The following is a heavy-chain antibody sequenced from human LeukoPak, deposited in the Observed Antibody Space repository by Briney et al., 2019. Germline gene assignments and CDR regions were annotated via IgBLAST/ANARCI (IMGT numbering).Heavy chain of an antibody. CDR1: GGSISSSNNY. J-gene: IGHJ4*02. Sequence: SETLSLTCTVSGGSISSSNNYWGWIRQPPGRGLEWIGSISYGGRTYYNPSLKSRVTISVDTSRNQFSLRLSSVTAADTAVYYCVRARYNYQCDYWGQGTLVTVSS. D-gene: IGHD5-24*01. CDR2: ISYGGRT. V-gene: IGHV4-39*07. CDR3: VRARYNYQCDY.